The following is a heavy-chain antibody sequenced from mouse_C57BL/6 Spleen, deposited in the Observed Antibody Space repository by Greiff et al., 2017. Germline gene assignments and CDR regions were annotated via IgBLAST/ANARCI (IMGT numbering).Heavy chain of an antibody. J-gene: IGHJ2*01. CDR1: GYTFTSYW. D-gene: IGHD1-1*01. V-gene: IGHV1-55*01. Sequence: QVQLKESGAELVKPGASVKMSCKASGYTFTSYWITWVKQRPGQGLEWIGDIYPGSGSTNYNEKFKSKATLTVDTSSSTAYMQLSSLTSEDSAVYYCARWGGSSPFDYWGQGTTLTVSS. CDR2: IYPGSGST. CDR3: ARWGGSSPFDY.